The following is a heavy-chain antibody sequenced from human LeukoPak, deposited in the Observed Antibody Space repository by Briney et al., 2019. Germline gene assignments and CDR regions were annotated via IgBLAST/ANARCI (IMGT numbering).Heavy chain of an antibody. D-gene: IGHD5-18*01. CDR2: ISSSSSYI. CDR3: ARTLGGYSYGYVGYYFDY. CDR1: GFTFSSYS. J-gene: IGHJ4*02. Sequence: GGSLRLSCAASGFTFSSYSMNWVRRAPGKGLEWVSSISSSSSYIYYADSVKGRFTISRDNAKNSLYLQMNSLRAEDTAVYYCARTLGGYSYGYVGYYFDYWGQGTLVTVSS. V-gene: IGHV3-21*01.